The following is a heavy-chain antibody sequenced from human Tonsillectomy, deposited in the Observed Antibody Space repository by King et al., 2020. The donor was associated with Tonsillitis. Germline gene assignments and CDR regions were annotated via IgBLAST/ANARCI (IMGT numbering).Heavy chain of an antibody. CDR3: ARDGCNDDTFDY. CDR2: IYYSGST. D-gene: IGHD1-1*01. Sequence: QLQESGPGLVKPSETLSLTCTVSGGSISSYYWSWIRKPPGKGLGWDGYIYYSGSTNYNPSLKSRVTISVDTSKNQFSLKLSSVTAADAAVYDCARDGCNDDTFDYWGQGTLVTVSS. CDR1: GGSISSYY. J-gene: IGHJ4*02. V-gene: IGHV4-59*01.